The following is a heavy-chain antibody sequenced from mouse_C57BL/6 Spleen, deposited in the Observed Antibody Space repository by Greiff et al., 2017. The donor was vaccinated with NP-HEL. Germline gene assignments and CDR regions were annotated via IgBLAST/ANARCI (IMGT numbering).Heavy chain of an antibody. CDR2: IHPNSGST. Sequence: VQLQQPGAELVKPGASVKLSCKASGYTFTSYWMHWVKQRPGQGLEWIGMIHPNSGSTNYNEKFKSKATLTVDKSSSTAYMQLSSLTSEDSAVYYCARDWDEAWFAYWGQGTLVTVSA. D-gene: IGHD4-1*01. CDR3: ARDWDEAWFAY. V-gene: IGHV1-64*01. CDR1: GYTFTSYW. J-gene: IGHJ3*01.